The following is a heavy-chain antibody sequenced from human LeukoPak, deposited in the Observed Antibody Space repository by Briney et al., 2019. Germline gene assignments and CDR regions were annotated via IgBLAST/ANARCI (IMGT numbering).Heavy chain of an antibody. J-gene: IGHJ6*03. Sequence: GGSLRLSCAASGFTFSSYAMHWVRQAPGKGLEWVAVISYDGSNKYYADSVKGRFTISRDNAKNSLYLQMNSLRAEDTAVYYCARDPVGYYYMDVWGKGTTVTVSS. V-gene: IGHV3-30*04. CDR1: GFTFSSYA. CDR2: ISYDGSNK. D-gene: IGHD3-10*01. CDR3: ARDPVGYYYMDV.